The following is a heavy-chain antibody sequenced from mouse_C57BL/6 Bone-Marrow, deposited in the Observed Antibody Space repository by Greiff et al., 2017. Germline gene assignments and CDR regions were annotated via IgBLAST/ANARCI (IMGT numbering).Heavy chain of an antibody. CDR3: TTTVVDVGFDV. Sequence: EVQLVESGAELVRPGASVKLSCTASGFNIKDDYMHWVKQRPEQGLEWIGWIDPENGDTEYASKFQGKATITADTSSNTAYLQLSSLTSEDTAVYYCTTTVVDVGFDVWGTGTTVTVSS. CDR2: IDPENGDT. D-gene: IGHD1-1*01. J-gene: IGHJ1*03. V-gene: IGHV14-4*01. CDR1: GFNIKDDY.